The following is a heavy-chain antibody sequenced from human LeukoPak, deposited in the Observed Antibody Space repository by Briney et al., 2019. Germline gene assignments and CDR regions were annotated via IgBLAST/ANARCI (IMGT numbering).Heavy chain of an antibody. V-gene: IGHV4-4*07. J-gene: IGHJ4*02. CDR2: IYTSGST. D-gene: IGHD2-21*02. Sequence: SETLSLTCTVSGGSISSYYWSWIQQPAGKGLEWIGRIYTSGSTNYNPSLKSRVTMSVDTSKNQFSLKLSSVTAADTAVYYCARENFAGDCFDYWGQGTLVTVSS. CDR3: ARENFAGDCFDY. CDR1: GGSISSYY.